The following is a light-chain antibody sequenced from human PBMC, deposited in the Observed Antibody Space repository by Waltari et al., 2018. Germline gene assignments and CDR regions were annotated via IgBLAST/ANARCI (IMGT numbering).Light chain of an antibody. J-gene: IGKJ2*03. V-gene: IGKV4-1*01. CDR1: RTVLYDSNNKNY. Sequence: DIVLTQSPDSLAVSLGERATINCKSSRTVLYDSNNKNYLAWYHQKPGQPPNLLIYWASTRKSGVPDRFSGSGSGTDFTLTISTLQAEDVAVYYCHQYYNTPYSYGQGTKLEIK. CDR2: WAS. CDR3: HQYYNTPYS.